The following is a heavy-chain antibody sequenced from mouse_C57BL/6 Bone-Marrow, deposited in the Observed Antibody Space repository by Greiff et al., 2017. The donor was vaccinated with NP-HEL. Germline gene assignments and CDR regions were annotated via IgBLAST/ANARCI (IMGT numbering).Heavy chain of an antibody. CDR3: AIEELGRGAYYFDY. Sequence: EVQLQQSGPELVKPGASVKMSCKASGYTFTDYNMHWVKQSHGKSLEWIGYINPNNGGTSYNQKFKGKATLTVNKSSSTAYMELSSLTSEDSAVYYCAIEELGRGAYYFDYWGQGTTLTVSS. D-gene: IGHD4-1*01. CDR2: INPNNGGT. CDR1: GYTFTDYN. V-gene: IGHV1-22*01. J-gene: IGHJ2*01.